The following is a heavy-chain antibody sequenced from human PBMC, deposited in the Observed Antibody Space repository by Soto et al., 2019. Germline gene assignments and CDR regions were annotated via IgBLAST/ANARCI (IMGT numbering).Heavy chain of an antibody. CDR2: IYSGGTT. CDR3: ARVPPAASSPYTGSAP. CDR1: GGSISTTSHY. D-gene: IGHD2-2*01. V-gene: IGHV4-39*01. J-gene: IGHJ5*02. Sequence: QLQLQESGPGLVKPSETLSLTCTVSGGSISTTSHYWGWIRQPPGKGLEWIGSIYSGGTTDYSPALKSRATNPADTPKTQSPMRPTSGPPADTAVYSWARVPPAASSPYTGSAPGAQGTRVT.